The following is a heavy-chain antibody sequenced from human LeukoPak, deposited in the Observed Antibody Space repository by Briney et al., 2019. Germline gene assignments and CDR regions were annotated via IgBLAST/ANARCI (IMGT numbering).Heavy chain of an antibody. D-gene: IGHD3/OR15-3a*01. J-gene: IGHJ3*02. CDR1: GDSVSSNSAA. CDR2: TYYRSKWFY. CDR3: ASDQGLNLDAFDI. Sequence: SQTLSLTCAISGDSVSSNSAAWNWIRQSPSRGLEWLGRTYYRSKWFYDFAVFVKSRITIIPDTSKNQFSLQLNSVTPEDTAVYYCASDQGLNLDAFDIWGQGTMVTVSS. V-gene: IGHV6-1*01.